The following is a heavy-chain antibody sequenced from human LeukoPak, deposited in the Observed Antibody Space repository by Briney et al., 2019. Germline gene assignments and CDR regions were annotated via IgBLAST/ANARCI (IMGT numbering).Heavy chain of an antibody. D-gene: IGHD1-26*01. CDR1: GFTFSSYD. J-gene: IGHJ4*02. CDR3: ARGRGYSGSFLFDY. CDR2: IGIAGDT. V-gene: IGHV3-13*01. Sequence: GGSLRLSCAASGFTFSSYDVHWVRQATGKGLEWVSAIGIAGDTYYPGSVKGRFTISRENAKNSLYLQMNSLRAGDTAVYYCARGRGYSGSFLFDYWGQGTLVTVSS.